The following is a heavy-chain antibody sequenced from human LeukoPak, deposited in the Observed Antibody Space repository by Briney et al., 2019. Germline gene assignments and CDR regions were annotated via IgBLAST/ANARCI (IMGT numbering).Heavy chain of an antibody. Sequence: SETLSLTCAVYGGSFSGYYWSWIRQPPGKGLEWIGEINHSGSTYYNPSLKSRVTISVDTSKNQFSLKLSSVTAADTAVYYCARQSGSSLTNFDYWGQGTLVTVSS. CDR2: INHSGST. D-gene: IGHD5-12*01. J-gene: IGHJ4*02. CDR3: ARQSGSSLTNFDY. V-gene: IGHV4-34*01. CDR1: GGSFSGYY.